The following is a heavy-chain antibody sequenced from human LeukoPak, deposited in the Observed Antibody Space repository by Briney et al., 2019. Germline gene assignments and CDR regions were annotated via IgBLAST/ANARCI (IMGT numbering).Heavy chain of an antibody. CDR2: ISGSGGST. CDR1: GFTFSSYG. Sequence: GGSLRLSCAASGFTFSSYGMSWVRQAPGKGLEWVSAISGSGGSTYYADSVKGRFTISRDNSKNTLYLHMNRLRAEDTAVYYCARDRYYGSGTYYYRGYSFDYWGQGTLVTVSS. D-gene: IGHD3-10*01. V-gene: IGHV3-23*01. CDR3: ARDRYYGSGTYYYRGYSFDY. J-gene: IGHJ4*02.